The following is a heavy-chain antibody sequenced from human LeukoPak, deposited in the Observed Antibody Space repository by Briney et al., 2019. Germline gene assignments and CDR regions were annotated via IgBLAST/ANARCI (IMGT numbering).Heavy chain of an antibody. J-gene: IGHJ4*02. Sequence: PGGSLRLSCAASGFTFSSYGMHWVRQAPGRGLAWVSGIGDKNSRTYHADSVKGRFTISRDNSKNTLYLQMKSLRAEDTAIYYCAKDIGLQLHHGPADWGQGTLVTVSS. CDR1: GFTFSSYG. D-gene: IGHD1-7*01. CDR3: AKDIGLQLHHGPAD. V-gene: IGHV3-23*01. CDR2: IGDKNSRT.